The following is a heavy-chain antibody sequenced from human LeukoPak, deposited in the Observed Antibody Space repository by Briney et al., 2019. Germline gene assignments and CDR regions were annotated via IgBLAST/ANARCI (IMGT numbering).Heavy chain of an antibody. CDR2: IYGSSRT. V-gene: IGHV3-66*01. Sequence: GGSLRLSCAGSGFIVSSNYMSWVRQAAGKGLEWVSVIYGSSRTYYADSVKGRFTISRDNSKNTVYLQMDSLRAEDTAVYYCATDGRSWELLPCWGQGTLVTVSS. CDR3: ATDGRSWELLPC. D-gene: IGHD1-26*01. CDR1: GFIVSSNY. J-gene: IGHJ4*02.